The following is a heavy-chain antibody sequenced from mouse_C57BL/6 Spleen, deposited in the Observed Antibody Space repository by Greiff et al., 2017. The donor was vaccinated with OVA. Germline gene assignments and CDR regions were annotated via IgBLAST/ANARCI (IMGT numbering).Heavy chain of an antibody. Sequence: QVQLQQSGPGLVQPSQSLSITCTVSGFSLTSYGAHWVRQSPGKGLEWLGVIWRGGSTDYNAAFMSRLSITKDNSKSQVFFKMNSLQADDTAIYYCAKNYYGSNYAMDYWGQGTSVTVSS. CDR1: GFSLTSYG. V-gene: IGHV2-5*01. CDR3: AKNYYGSNYAMDY. D-gene: IGHD1-1*01. CDR2: IWRGGST. J-gene: IGHJ4*01.